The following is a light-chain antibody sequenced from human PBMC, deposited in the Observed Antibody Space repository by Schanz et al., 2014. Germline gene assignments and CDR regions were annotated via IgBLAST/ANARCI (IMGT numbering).Light chain of an antibody. V-gene: IGLV2-8*01. CDR3: SSYAGSINWV. J-gene: IGLJ3*02. CDR2: DVT. Sequence: QSVLTQPPSASGSPGQSVTISCTGTSSDVGGYNYVSWYQQHPGKAPKLIISDVTRRPSGVPDRFSGSKSDNTASLTVSGLQAEDEADYYCSSYAGSINWVFGGGTKLTVL. CDR1: SSDVGGYNY.